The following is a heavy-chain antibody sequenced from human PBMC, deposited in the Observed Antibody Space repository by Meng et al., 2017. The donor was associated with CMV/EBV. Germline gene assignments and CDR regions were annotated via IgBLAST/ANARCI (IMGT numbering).Heavy chain of an antibody. CDR1: GGAISTSNYY. CDR2: IYYRDST. Sequence: PLSLPCTVSGGAISTSNYYWGWIRQSPGKGLEWIGSIYYRDSTYYNPSLSGRVTISMDTSKNQFSLKLGSVTAADTAVYYCARQGPLWGQGTLVTVSS. CDR3: ARQGPL. J-gene: IGHJ4*02. V-gene: IGHV4-39*07.